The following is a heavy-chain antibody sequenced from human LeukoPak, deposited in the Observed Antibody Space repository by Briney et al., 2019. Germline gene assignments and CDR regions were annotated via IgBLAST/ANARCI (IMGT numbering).Heavy chain of an antibody. Sequence: PGGSLRLSCAASGLTFSSYSMNWVRQAPGKGLEWVSSISSSSSYIYHADSVKGRFTISRDNAKNSLYLQMNSLRAEDTAVYYCARDLGYFEDYWGQGTLVTVSS. J-gene: IGHJ4*02. CDR3: ARDLGYFEDY. CDR2: ISSSSSYI. CDR1: GLTFSSYS. V-gene: IGHV3-21*01. D-gene: IGHD3-9*01.